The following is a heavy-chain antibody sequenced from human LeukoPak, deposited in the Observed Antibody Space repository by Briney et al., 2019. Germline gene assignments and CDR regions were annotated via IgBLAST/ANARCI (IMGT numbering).Heavy chain of an antibody. CDR3: ARDACSSTSCYTGGWFDP. CDR2: IRAYNGNT. Sequence: ASVKVSCKASGYTFTSYGISWVRQAPGQGLEWMGWIRAYNGNTNYAQKLQGRVTMTTDTSTSTAYMELRSLRSDDTAVYYCARDACSSTSCYTGGWFDPWGQGTLVTVSS. CDR1: GYTFTSYG. V-gene: IGHV1-18*01. J-gene: IGHJ5*02. D-gene: IGHD2-2*02.